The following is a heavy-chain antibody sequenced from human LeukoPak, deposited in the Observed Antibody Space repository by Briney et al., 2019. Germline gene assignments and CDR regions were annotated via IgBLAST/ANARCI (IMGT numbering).Heavy chain of an antibody. CDR3: ARVPDFIARPCDS. CDR2: SSPTGDIT. J-gene: IGHJ4*02. Sequence: PSETLSLTCAVYGGSFRGNYWTLIRQTPGRGLEWIGESSPTGDITGYNPSLKGRATISVDSSQNQFSLKLTSVAAADTGVYYCARVPDFIARPCDSWGPGTLVTVSS. CDR1: GGSFRGNY. D-gene: IGHD2-21*01. V-gene: IGHV4-34*01.